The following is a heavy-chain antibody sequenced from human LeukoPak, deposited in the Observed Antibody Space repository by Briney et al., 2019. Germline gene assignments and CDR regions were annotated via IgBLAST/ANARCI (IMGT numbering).Heavy chain of an antibody. Sequence: SETLSLTCTVSGGSISSSSYYWGWIRQPPGKGLEWIGSMYYSGSTDYNPSLKSRVTISVDTSKNQFSLKLSSVTAADTAVYYCARPVAVAGIDYWGQGTLVIVSS. CDR1: GGSISSSSYY. J-gene: IGHJ4*02. D-gene: IGHD6-19*01. CDR2: MYYSGST. V-gene: IGHV4-39*01. CDR3: ARPVAVAGIDY.